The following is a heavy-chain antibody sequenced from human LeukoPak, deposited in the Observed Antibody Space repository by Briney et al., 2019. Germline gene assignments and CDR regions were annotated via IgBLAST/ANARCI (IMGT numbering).Heavy chain of an antibody. D-gene: IGHD5-18*01. Sequence: VASVKVSCKASGYTFTSYGVSWVRQAPGQGLEWMGWISAYNGNTNYAQKLQGRVTITADESTSTAYMELSSLRSEDTAVYYCARVGIQLWSMEYYFDYWGQGTLVTVSS. CDR2: ISAYNGNT. CDR3: ARVGIQLWSMEYYFDY. V-gene: IGHV1-18*01. J-gene: IGHJ4*02. CDR1: GYTFTSYG.